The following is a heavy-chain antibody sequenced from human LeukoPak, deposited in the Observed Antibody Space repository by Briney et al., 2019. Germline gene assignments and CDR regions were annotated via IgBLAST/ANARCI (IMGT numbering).Heavy chain of an antibody. CDR2: INPRGGTT. V-gene: IGHV1-46*01. J-gene: IGHJ6*04. CDR3: ATGLWFGKYLDV. D-gene: IGHD3-10*01. CDR1: GYTFTSYF. Sequence: ASVKVSCKASGYTFTSYFMYWVRQAPGQGLEWMGLINPRGGTTRYAQKFQGRVTMTRDTSTSTAYMELSSLRSEDTAVYYCATGLWFGKYLDVWGKGTTVTISS.